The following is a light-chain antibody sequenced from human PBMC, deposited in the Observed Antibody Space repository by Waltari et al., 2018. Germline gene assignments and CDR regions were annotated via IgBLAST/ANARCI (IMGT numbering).Light chain of an antibody. CDR1: QSVSTN. J-gene: IGKJ2*01. CDR2: AAS. Sequence: VVLTQSPATLSVSPGDRATLSCRASQSVSTNLAWYQQKPGQAPRLLIFAASTRATGVPVRFSGSGSVTEFTLSISSLQSEDFAVYYCHQYDKWPPRYTFGPGTRLDIK. CDR3: HQYDKWPPRYT. V-gene: IGKV3-15*01.